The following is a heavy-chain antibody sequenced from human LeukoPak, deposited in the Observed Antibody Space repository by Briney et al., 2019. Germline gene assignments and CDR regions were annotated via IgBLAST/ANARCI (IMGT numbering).Heavy chain of an antibody. J-gene: IGHJ6*03. CDR3: ARARVVPAADYYYMDV. D-gene: IGHD2-2*01. V-gene: IGHV3-30-3*01. CDR1: GFTFSSYA. Sequence: QPGGSLRLSCAASGFTFSSYAMHWVRQAPGKGLEWVAVISYDGSNKYYADSVKGRFTISRDNAKNSLYLQMNSLRAEDTAVYYCARARVVPAADYYYMDVWGKGTTVTVSS. CDR2: ISYDGSNK.